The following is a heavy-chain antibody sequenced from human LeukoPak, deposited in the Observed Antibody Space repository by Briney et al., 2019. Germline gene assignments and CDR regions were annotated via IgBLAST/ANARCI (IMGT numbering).Heavy chain of an antibody. CDR2: INHSGST. J-gene: IGHJ4*02. CDR3: ARETQMYSSGWYFGGLFDY. Sequence: SETLSHTCAVYGGSFSGHYWTWIRQPPGKGLEWIGEINHSGSTNYNPSLKSRVTISVDTSKNQFSLKLSSVTAADTAVYYCARETQMYSSGWYFGGLFDYWGQGTLVTVSS. D-gene: IGHD6-19*01. V-gene: IGHV4-34*01. CDR1: GGSFSGHY.